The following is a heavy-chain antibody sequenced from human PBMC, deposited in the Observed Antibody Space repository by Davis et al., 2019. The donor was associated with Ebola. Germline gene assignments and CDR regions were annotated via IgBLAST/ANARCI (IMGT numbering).Heavy chain of an antibody. Sequence: SETLSLTCTVSGGSISSYYWSWIRQPPGKGLEWIGYIYYSGSTNYNPSLKSRVTISVDTSKNQFSLKLTSVTDAETAMYYCERALKPYSIGWYYFHYWGQGTLVTVSS. V-gene: IGHV4-59*08. J-gene: IGHJ4*02. D-gene: IGHD6-19*01. CDR3: ERALKPYSIGWYYFHY. CDR2: IYYSGST. CDR1: GGSISSYY.